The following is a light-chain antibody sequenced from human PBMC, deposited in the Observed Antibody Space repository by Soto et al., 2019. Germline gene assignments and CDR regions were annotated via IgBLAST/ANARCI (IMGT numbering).Light chain of an antibody. Sequence: EVVMTQSPLSLPVTLGQPASISCRSDQSLLYSDGNTYLSWFHQRPGQSPRRLINKVSDRDSGVTDRISGGGSGTNFTLKISRVEADDVGVYYCMQGVHWPPTFGPGTKVNIK. CDR3: MQGVHWPPT. J-gene: IGKJ3*01. CDR1: QSLLYSDGNTY. CDR2: KVS. V-gene: IGKV2-30*01.